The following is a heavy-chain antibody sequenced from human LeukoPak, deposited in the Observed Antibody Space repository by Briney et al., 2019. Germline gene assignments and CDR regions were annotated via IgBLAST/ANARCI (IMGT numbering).Heavy chain of an antibody. V-gene: IGHV3-23*01. Sequence: GGSLRLSCAASGFTFSSHAMSWVRQAPGKGLEWVSAISDSGGSTYYADSVKGRFTISRDKSRSTLYLQMNSLRAEDTAVYYCARGVYYGSGSYPYFDYWGQGTLVTVSS. CDR3: ARGVYYGSGSYPYFDY. J-gene: IGHJ4*02. D-gene: IGHD3-10*01. CDR2: ISDSGGST. CDR1: GFTFSSHA.